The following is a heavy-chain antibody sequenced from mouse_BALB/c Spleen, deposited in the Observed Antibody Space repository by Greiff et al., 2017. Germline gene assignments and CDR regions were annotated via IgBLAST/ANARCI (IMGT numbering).Heavy chain of an antibody. CDR1: GFTFSSYA. J-gene: IGHJ4*01. Sequence: EVMLVESGGGLVKPGGSLKLSCAASGFTFSSYAMSWVRQTPEKRLEWVASISSGGSTYYPDSVKGRFTISRDNARNILYLQMSSLRSEDTAMYYCARGRYVRAFGYAMDYWGQGTSVTVSS. CDR2: ISSGGST. D-gene: IGHD2-14*01. V-gene: IGHV5-6-5*01. CDR3: ARGRYVRAFGYAMDY.